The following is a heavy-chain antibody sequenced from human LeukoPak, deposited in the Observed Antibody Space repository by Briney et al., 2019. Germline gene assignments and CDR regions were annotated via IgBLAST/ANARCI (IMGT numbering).Heavy chain of an antibody. Sequence: ASVKVSCKASGYTFISYYMHWVRQAPGQGLEWMGIINPSGGSTSYAQKFQGRVTMTRDTSTSTVYMDLSSLRSEDTAVCYCAVGQGGDFWSGYGRGGWFDPWGQGTLVTVSS. J-gene: IGHJ5*02. V-gene: IGHV1-46*01. D-gene: IGHD3-3*01. CDR3: AVGQGGDFWSGYGRGGWFDP. CDR1: GYTFISYY. CDR2: INPSGGST.